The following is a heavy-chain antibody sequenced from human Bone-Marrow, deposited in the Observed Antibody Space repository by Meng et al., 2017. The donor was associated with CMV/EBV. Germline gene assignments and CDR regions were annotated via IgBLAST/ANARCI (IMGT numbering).Heavy chain of an antibody. CDR3: AKDGQRGYYMDV. CDR1: GFTFSSYW. J-gene: IGHJ6*02. D-gene: IGHD5-18*01. CDR2: IWYDGSNK. Sequence: GESLKISCAASGFTFSSYWMSWVRQAPGKGLEWVALIWYDGSNKYYADSVKGRFTISRDNSKNTLYLQMNSLRAEDTAVYYCAKDGQRGYYMDVWGQGTTVTVSS. V-gene: IGHV3-33*06.